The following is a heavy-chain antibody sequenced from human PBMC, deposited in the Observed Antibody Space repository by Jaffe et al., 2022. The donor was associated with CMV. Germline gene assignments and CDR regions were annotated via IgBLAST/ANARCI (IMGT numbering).Heavy chain of an antibody. CDR1: GFSFSSYA. J-gene: IGHJ6*03. Sequence: EVQLVESGGGLVQPGGSLRLSCAASGFSFSSYAMTWVRQAPGMGLEWVSAINNRGDNTYYADSVKGRFTISRDNSKNTLYLQMNSLRAEDTAVYYCACDSGGIQFWPRDYFMDIWGKGTTVTVSS. CDR3: ACDSGGIQFWPRDYFMDI. CDR2: INNRGDNT. V-gene: IGHV3-23*04. D-gene: IGHD5-18*01.